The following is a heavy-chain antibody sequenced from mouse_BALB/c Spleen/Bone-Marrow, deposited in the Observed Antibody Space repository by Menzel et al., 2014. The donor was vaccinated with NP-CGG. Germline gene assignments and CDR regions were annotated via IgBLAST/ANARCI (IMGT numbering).Heavy chain of an antibody. CDR1: GFTFSDYY. V-gene: IGHV5-4*02. CDR2: ISDGGDYT. CDR3: ARTYRPYALDY. J-gene: IGHJ4*01. Sequence: EVQLQESGGGLVKPGGSLKLSCAASGFTFSDYYMYWVRQTPDRRLEWVATISDGGDYTDYPDNVKGRLTISRDNAKNTLYLQMSSLKSEDTAMYYCARTYRPYALDYWGQGTSVTVSS. D-gene: IGHD2-14*01.